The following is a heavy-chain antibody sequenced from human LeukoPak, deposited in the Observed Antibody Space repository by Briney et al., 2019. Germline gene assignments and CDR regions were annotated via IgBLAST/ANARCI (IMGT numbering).Heavy chain of an antibody. Sequence: PGGSLRLSCAASGFTFDDYTMHWVRQAPGKGLEWVSLISWDGGSTYYADSVKGRFTISRDNSKNSLYLQMNSLRTEDTALYYCAKEAGYCSSTSCYYFDYWGQGTLVTVSS. D-gene: IGHD2-2*01. V-gene: IGHV3-43*01. CDR3: AKEAGYCSSTSCYYFDY. J-gene: IGHJ4*02. CDR1: GFTFDDYT. CDR2: ISWDGGST.